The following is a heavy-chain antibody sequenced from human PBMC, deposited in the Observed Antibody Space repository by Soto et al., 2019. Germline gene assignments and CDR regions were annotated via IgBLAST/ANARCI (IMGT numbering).Heavy chain of an antibody. J-gene: IGHJ6*02. Sequence: ASVKVSCKTSGYTFSNYGITWVRQAPGQPLEWLGWISLYSDGTNYAQKFQGRVTMTEDTSTDTAYMELSSLRSEDTAVYYCATVQGSTTPTDYGMDVWGQGTTVTVSS. D-gene: IGHD2-2*01. V-gene: IGHV1-18*01. CDR2: ISLYSDGT. CDR1: GYTFSNYG. CDR3: ATVQGSTTPTDYGMDV.